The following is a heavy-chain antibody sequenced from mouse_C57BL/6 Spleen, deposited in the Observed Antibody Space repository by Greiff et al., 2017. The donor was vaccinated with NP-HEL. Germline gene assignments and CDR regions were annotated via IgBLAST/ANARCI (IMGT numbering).Heavy chain of an antibody. D-gene: IGHD1-1*01. CDR2: INPSSGYT. V-gene: IGHV1-7*01. CDR1: GYTFTSYW. Sequence: QVQLKQSGAELAKPGASVKLSCKASGYTFTSYWMHWVKQRPGQGLEWIGYINPSSGYTKYIQKFKDKATLTADKSSSTAYMQLSSLTYEDSAVYYCARNSVTTVVGYAMDYWGQGTSVTVSS. CDR3: ARNSVTTVVGYAMDY. J-gene: IGHJ4*01.